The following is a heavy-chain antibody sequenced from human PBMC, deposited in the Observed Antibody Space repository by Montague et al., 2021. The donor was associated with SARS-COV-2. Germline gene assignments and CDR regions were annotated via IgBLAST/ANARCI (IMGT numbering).Heavy chain of an antibody. J-gene: IGHJ4*01. Sequence: SETLSLTCTVSGGSISSYYWSWIRQPPGKGLEWIGYIYYSGSTNYNPSLKSRVTISVDTSKNQFSLKLSSVTAADTAVYYCATLPSSITIFGVVQGYYFDDWGQEPWSPSPQ. CDR2: IYYSGST. CDR3: ATLPSSITIFGVVQGYYFDD. D-gene: IGHD3-3*01. V-gene: IGHV4-59*01. CDR1: GGSISSYY.